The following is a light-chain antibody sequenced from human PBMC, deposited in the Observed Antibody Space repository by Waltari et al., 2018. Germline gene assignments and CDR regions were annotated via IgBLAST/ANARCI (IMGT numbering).Light chain of an antibody. J-gene: IGLJ2*01. CDR2: DVT. CDR3: CSYAGSYSFV. V-gene: IGLV2-11*01. CDR1: SSDVGDYNY. Sequence: QSALTQPRSVSGSPGQSVTISCTGTSSDVGDYNYVSWYQQHPDKAPKLMISDVTKRPAGVPDGFSGARAGTTASLAISGLQAEDEADYYCCSYAGSYSFVFGGGTKLTVL.